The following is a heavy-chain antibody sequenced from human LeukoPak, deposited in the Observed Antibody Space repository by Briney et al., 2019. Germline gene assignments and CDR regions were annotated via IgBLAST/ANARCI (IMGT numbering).Heavy chain of an antibody. CDR2: IYYSGST. D-gene: IGHD3-3*01. Sequence: SETLSLTCTVSGGSISSSSYYWGWIRQPPGKGLEWIGSIYYSGSTYHNPSLKSRVTISVDTSKNQFSLKLSSVTAADTAVYYCARQARVGIFGVVIIDYFDPWGQGTLVTVSS. CDR3: ARQARVGIFGVVIIDYFDP. V-gene: IGHV4-39*01. CDR1: GGSISSSSYY. J-gene: IGHJ5*02.